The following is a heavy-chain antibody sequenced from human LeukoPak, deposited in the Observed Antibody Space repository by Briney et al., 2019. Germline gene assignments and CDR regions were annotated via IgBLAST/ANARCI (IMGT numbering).Heavy chain of an antibody. J-gene: IGHJ4*02. Sequence: PGGSLRLSCAASGFTFSSYSMNWVRQAPGKGLEWVSYISSSISTIYYADSVKGRFTISRDNAKNSLYLQMNSLRAEDTAVYYCARAVGYSQFSYYFDYWGQGTLVTVSS. CDR3: ARAVGYSQFSYYFDY. V-gene: IGHV3-48*01. CDR2: ISSSISTI. CDR1: GFTFSSYS. D-gene: IGHD2-2*02.